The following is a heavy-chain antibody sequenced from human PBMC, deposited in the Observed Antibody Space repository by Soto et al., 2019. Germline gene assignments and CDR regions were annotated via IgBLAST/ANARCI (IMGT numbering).Heavy chain of an antibody. J-gene: IGHJ5*02. Sequence: GASVKVSCKASGYTFTSYGLSWVRQAPGQGLEWMGWISAYNGNTNYAQKLQGRVTMTTDTSTSTAYMELRSLRSDDTAVYYCARDVSSTSWQGGWFDPWGQGTLVTVSS. CDR1: GYTFTSYG. V-gene: IGHV1-18*04. CDR3: ARDVSSTSWQGGWFDP. CDR2: ISAYNGNT. D-gene: IGHD2-2*01.